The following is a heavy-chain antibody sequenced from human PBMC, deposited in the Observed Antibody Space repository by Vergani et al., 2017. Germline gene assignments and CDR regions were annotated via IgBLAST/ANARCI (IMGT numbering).Heavy chain of an antibody. Sequence: EVQLVESGGGLVQPGGSLTLSCAASGFTFSGTAMHWVRQTPEKGLEWIGRIRDKTYNYNTAYAGSVKSRFIISSNDSKKTAYLQMNRLTIEDTAVYYGYYDFWSGYESGDYWGKGTTVTVSS. D-gene: IGHD3/OR15-3a*01. CDR1: GFTFSGTA. CDR3: YYDFWSGYESGDY. J-gene: IGHJ4*02. CDR2: IRDKTYNYNT. V-gene: IGHV3-73*02.